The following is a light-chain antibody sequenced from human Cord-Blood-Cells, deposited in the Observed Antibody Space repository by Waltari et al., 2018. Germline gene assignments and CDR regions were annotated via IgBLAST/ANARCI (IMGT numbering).Light chain of an antibody. CDR3: CSYAGSSTLV. V-gene: IGLV2-23*02. J-gene: IGLJ2*01. CDR2: EVS. Sequence: QSALTQPASVSGPPGQSIPISCTGTSSDVGGSNLVSWYQQHPGKAPKLMIYEVSKRPSGVSNRFSGSKSGNTASLTISGLQAEDEADYYCCSYAGSSTLVFGGGTKLTVL. CDR1: SSDVGGSNL.